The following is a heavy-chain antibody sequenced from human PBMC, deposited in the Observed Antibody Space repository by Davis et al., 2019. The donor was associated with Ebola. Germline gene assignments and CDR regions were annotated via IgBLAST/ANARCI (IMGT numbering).Heavy chain of an antibody. CDR1: GFTFSSYA. J-gene: IGHJ6*02. D-gene: IGHD3-10*01. CDR2: ISYDGSNK. Sequence: GESLKISCAASGFTFSSYAMHWVRQAPGKGLEWVAVISYDGSNKYYADSVKGRFTISRDNSKNTLYLQMNSLRAEDTAVYYCARVDGSGSYYLAYYYYGMDVWGQGTTVTVSS. CDR3: ARVDGSGSYYLAYYYYGMDV. V-gene: IGHV3-30-3*01.